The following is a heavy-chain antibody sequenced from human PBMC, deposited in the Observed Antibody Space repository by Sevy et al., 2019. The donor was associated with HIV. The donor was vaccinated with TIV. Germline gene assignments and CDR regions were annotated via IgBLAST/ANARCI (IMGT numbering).Heavy chain of an antibody. CDR1: GFSISSGYY. CDR2: IYHSGST. J-gene: IGHJ4*02. V-gene: IGHV4-38-2*01. Sequence: SETLSLTCAVSGFSISSGYYWGWIRQPPRKGLEWIGSIYHSGSTYYNPSLRSRVTISVDTSKEQFSLNLNSVTAADTAVYYCARGPNYYDSSDPLYYFDYWGQGALVTVSS. D-gene: IGHD3-22*01. CDR3: ARGPNYYDSSDPLYYFDY.